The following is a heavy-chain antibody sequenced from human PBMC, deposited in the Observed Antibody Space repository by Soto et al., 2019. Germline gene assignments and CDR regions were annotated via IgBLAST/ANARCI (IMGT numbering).Heavy chain of an antibody. D-gene: IGHD3-10*01. V-gene: IGHV4-31*03. J-gene: IGHJ6*02. CDR2: IYYSGST. CDR3: ASASMVRGVIIRHYYGMDV. Sequence: SETLSLTCTVSGGSISSGGYYWSWIRQHPGKGLGWIGYIYYSGSTYYNPSLKSRVTISVDTSKNQFSLKLSSVTAADTAVYYCASASMVRGVIIRHYYGMDVWGQGTTVTVSS. CDR1: GGSISSGGYY.